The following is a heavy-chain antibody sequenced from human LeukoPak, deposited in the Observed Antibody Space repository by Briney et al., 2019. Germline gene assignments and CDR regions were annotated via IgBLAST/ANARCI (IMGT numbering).Heavy chain of an antibody. D-gene: IGHD6-19*01. Sequence: GGSLRLSCAASGFTFSNAWMSWVRQAPGKGLEWVGRIKSKTDGGTTDYAAPVKGRFTISRDDSKNTLYLQMNSLKTEDTAVYYCTTPDRRWLGPVLQSSPIDYWGQGTLVTVSS. V-gene: IGHV3-15*01. J-gene: IGHJ4*02. CDR1: GFTFSNAW. CDR2: IKSKTDGGTT. CDR3: TTPDRRWLGPVLQSSPIDY.